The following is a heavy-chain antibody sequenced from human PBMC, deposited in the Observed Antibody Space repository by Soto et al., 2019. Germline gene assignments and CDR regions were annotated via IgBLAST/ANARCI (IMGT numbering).Heavy chain of an antibody. Sequence: QVQLVQSGAEVKKPGSSVKVSCKASGGTFSRYSITWVRQAPGHGLEWIGRIIPIFGIASYAQKFQGRVTITADDSTSTAYMELRSLRSDETAVYYCAREDRDRETGLVPAAIDGMDVWGQGTTVTVSS. CDR1: GGTFSRYS. CDR3: AREDRDRETGLVPAAIDGMDV. D-gene: IGHD2-2*01. CDR2: IIPIFGIA. V-gene: IGHV1-69*08. J-gene: IGHJ6*02.